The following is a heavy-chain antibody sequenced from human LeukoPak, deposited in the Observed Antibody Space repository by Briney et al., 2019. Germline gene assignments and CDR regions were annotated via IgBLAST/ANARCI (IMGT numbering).Heavy chain of an antibody. V-gene: IGHV3-21*01. D-gene: IGHD6-19*01. J-gene: IGHJ4*02. CDR3: ARDAKIAVAAKTYYFDY. Sequence: GGSLRLSCRASGFTFSNYAMNWVRQTPGKGLEWVSSISSSSSYIYYADSVKGRFTISRDNAKNSLYLQMNSLRAEDTAVYYCARDAKIAVAAKTYYFDYWGQGTLVTVSS. CDR1: GFTFSNYA. CDR2: ISSSSSYI.